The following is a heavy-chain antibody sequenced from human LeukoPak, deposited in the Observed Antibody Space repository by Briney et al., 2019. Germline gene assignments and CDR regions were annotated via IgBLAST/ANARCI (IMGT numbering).Heavy chain of an antibody. CDR1: GASISPYY. V-gene: IGHV4-4*07. CDR3: ARDLSGSLYFDY. Sequence: SGTLSLTCTVPGASISPYYWNWIRQPAGKGLEWIGRLYPSGSSDYNPSLKSRVSISVGTSNNQFSLRVTSVTAADTAIYYCARDLSGSLYFDYWGQGILVTVSA. D-gene: IGHD3-10*01. CDR2: LYPSGSS. J-gene: IGHJ4*02.